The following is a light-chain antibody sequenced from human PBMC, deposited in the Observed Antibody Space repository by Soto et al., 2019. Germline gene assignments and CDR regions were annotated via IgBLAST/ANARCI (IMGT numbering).Light chain of an antibody. Sequence: EIVWTQSPGTLSLSPGDRATLSWRASQSVSSYVAWYQQKHGQAPRXLIYDASNRATGIPARFSGSGSGTDLTLTISSLEPEDFEVYYCQQRSNWPWTFGQGTKVDIK. CDR3: QQRSNWPWT. CDR1: QSVSSY. J-gene: IGKJ1*01. CDR2: DAS. V-gene: IGKV3-11*01.